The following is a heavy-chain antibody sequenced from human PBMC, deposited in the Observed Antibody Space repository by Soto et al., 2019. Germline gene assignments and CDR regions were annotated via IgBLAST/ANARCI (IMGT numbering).Heavy chain of an antibody. J-gene: IGHJ5*02. Sequence: GGSLRLSCAASGFTFSDYYMSWIRQAPGKGLEWVSYISSSGSTIYYADSVKGRFTISRDNAKNSLYLQMNSLRAEDTAVYYCARVKGSYYGSGKHPWFDPWGQGTLVTVSS. CDR3: ARVKGSYYGSGKHPWFDP. CDR1: GFTFSDYY. D-gene: IGHD3-10*01. V-gene: IGHV3-11*01. CDR2: ISSSGSTI.